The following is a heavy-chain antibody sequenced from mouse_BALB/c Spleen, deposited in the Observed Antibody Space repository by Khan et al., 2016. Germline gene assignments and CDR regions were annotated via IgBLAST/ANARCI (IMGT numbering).Heavy chain of an antibody. J-gene: IGHJ3*01. CDR2: ISYSGST. CDR1: GDSITSGY. V-gene: IGHV3-8*02. Sequence: MQLEESGPSLVKPSQTLSLTCSVTGDSITSGYWNWIRKFPGNKLEYMGYISYSGSTYYNPSLKSRISITRDTSKNQYYLQLNSVTTEDTATYYCARDHGNYGAWFAYWGQGTLVTVSA. CDR3: ARDHGNYGAWFAY. D-gene: IGHD2-1*01.